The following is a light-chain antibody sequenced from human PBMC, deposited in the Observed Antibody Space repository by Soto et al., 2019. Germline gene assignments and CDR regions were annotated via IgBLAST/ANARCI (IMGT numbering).Light chain of an antibody. J-gene: IGLJ3*02. CDR2: NVG. CDR1: SSDVGGYNY. CDR3: SSYTTTSTVV. V-gene: IGLV2-14*03. Sequence: QSALTQPASVSGSPGQSITISCNGTSSDVGGYNYVSWYQQHPGKAPKLIISNVGDRPSGVSNRFSGSKSGNTASLTISGLQTEDEADYYCSSYTTTSTVVFGGGTKLTVL.